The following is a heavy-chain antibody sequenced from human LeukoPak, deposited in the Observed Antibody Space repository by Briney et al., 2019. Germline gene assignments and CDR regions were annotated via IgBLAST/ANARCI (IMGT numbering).Heavy chain of an antibody. J-gene: IGHJ1*01. D-gene: IGHD6-13*01. CDR3: ASHDGIAAAGPGAEYFQH. CDR1: GYSFTSSW. Sequence: GESLKISCKGSGYSFTSSWIGWVRQMPGKGLEWMGIIYPGDSDTRYSPSFQGQVTISADKSIGTAYLQWSSLKASDTAMYYCASHDGIAAAGPGAEYFQHWGQGTLVTVSS. CDR2: IYPGDSDT. V-gene: IGHV5-51*01.